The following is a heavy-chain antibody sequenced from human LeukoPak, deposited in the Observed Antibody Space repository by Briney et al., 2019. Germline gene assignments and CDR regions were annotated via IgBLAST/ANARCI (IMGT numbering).Heavy chain of an antibody. Sequence: GGSLRLSCAASGFTFSSYAMSWVRPAPGKGVGWVSAISGSGGSTYYADSVKGLFTISRDNSKNTLYLQINSLRAEDTAVYYCAKGQQQLVPDAFDIWGQGTMVTVSS. D-gene: IGHD6-13*01. CDR2: ISGSGGST. V-gene: IGHV3-23*01. CDR3: AKGQQQLVPDAFDI. J-gene: IGHJ3*02. CDR1: GFTFSSYA.